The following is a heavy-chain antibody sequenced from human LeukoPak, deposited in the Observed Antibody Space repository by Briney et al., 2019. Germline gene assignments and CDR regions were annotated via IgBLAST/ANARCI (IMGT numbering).Heavy chain of an antibody. V-gene: IGHV4-39*07. CDR3: ARESSYAFNY. D-gene: IGHD2-2*01. Sequence: SQTLSLTCTVSGGSISSGSYYWSWIRQPPGKGLEWIGSIYYSGSTYYNPSLKSRVTISVDTSKNQFSLKLSSVTAADTAVYDCARESSYAFNYWGQGTLVTVSS. CDR1: GGSISSGSYY. J-gene: IGHJ4*02. CDR2: IYYSGST.